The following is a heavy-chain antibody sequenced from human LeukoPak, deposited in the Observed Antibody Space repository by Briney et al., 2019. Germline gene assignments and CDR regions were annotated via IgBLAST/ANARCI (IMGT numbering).Heavy chain of an antibody. D-gene: IGHD1-1*01. CDR1: GFTFSSCG. CDR2: ISYDGSDK. CDR3: AKDREVPALDY. J-gene: IGHJ4*02. Sequence: GGSLRLSCGASGFTFSSCGMHRVRQAPGKGLEWVAAISYDGSDKYYADSVKGRFTISRDNSKNTVYLQMNSLRADDTAVYYCAKDREVPALDYWGQGTLVTVSS. V-gene: IGHV3-30*18.